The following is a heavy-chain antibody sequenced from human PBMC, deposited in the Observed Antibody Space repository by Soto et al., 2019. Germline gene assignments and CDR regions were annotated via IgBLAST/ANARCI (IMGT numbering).Heavy chain of an antibody. V-gene: IGHV4-39*01. Sequence: SETLSLTCTVSGGSISSSSYYWGWIRQPPGKGLEWIGSIYYSGSTYYNPSLKSRVTISVDTSKNQFSLKLSSVTAADTAVYYCARLSVGDIVVVPAAIGDHWGQGTLVTVSS. D-gene: IGHD2-2*01. CDR1: GGSISSSSYY. CDR2: IYYSGST. J-gene: IGHJ4*02. CDR3: ARLSVGDIVVVPAAIGDH.